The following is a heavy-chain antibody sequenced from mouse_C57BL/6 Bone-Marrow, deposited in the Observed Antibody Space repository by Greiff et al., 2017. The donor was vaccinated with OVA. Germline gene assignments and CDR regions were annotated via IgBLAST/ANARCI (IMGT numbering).Heavy chain of an antibody. J-gene: IGHJ2*01. CDR2: IDPETGGT. V-gene: IGHV1-15*01. CDR3: SESDGYLHYFDY. CDR1: GYTFTDYE. D-gene: IGHD2-3*01. Sequence: QVQLQQSGADLVRPGASVTLSCKASGYTFTDYEMHWVKQTPVHGLEWIGAIDPETGGTAYNQKFKGKAILTADKSSSTAYMELRSLTSEDSAVYYCSESDGYLHYFDYWGQGTTLTVSS.